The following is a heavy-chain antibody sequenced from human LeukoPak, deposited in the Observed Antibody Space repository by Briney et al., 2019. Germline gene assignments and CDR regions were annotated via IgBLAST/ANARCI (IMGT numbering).Heavy chain of an antibody. Sequence: GASVKVSCKASGYTFTGYYIHWVRQSPGQGLEWMGWIHPDSGGSNCAQKFQGRVTLTRDTSINTAYVELSSLRSDDTAMYHCARPPRGYCSGGSCFDYWGQGTPVTVSS. CDR1: GYTFTGYY. V-gene: IGHV1-2*02. J-gene: IGHJ4*02. D-gene: IGHD2-15*01. CDR3: ARPPRGYCSGGSCFDY. CDR2: IHPDSGGS.